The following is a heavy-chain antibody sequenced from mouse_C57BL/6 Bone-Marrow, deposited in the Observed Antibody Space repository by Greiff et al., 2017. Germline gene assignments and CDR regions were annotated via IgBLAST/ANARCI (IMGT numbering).Heavy chain of an antibody. CDR3: ASLRYYSILWFAY. CDR2: ISSGGSYT. V-gene: IGHV5-6*01. J-gene: IGHJ3*01. D-gene: IGHD2-5*01. Sequence: EVKLVESGGDLVKPGGSLKLSCAASGFTFSSYGMSWVRQTPDKRLEWVATISSGGSYTYYTDSVKGRFTISRDNAKNTLYLQMSSLKSEDTAMYCCASLRYYSILWFAYWGQGTLVTVSA. CDR1: GFTFSSYG.